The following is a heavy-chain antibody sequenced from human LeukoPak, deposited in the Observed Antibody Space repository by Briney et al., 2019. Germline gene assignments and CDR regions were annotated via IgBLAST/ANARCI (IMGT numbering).Heavy chain of an antibody. V-gene: IGHV4-4*07. CDR2: IYSSGST. D-gene: IGHD4-17*01. Sequence: PSETLSLTCTVSGGSISSYYWSWIRQPAGKGLEWIGRIYSSGSTTYNPSIKSRVSLSVDTSKNQFSLELSSVTAADAAVYYCARATVTGFHFDYWGQGTLVTVSS. J-gene: IGHJ4*02. CDR1: GGSISSYY. CDR3: ARATVTGFHFDY.